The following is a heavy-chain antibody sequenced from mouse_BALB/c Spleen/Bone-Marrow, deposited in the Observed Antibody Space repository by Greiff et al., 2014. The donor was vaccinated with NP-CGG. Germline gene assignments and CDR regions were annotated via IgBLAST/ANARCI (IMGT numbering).Heavy chain of an antibody. CDR2: ISSGGSYT. CDR1: GFTFSGYA. Sequence: EVQVVESGGGLVKPGGSLKLSCAASGFTFSGYAMSWVRQTPEKGLEWVATISSGGSYTYYPDSVKGRFTISRDNAKNTLYLQMSSLRSEDTAMYYCASLTGRDYWGQGTTLTVSA. J-gene: IGHJ2*01. D-gene: IGHD4-1*01. V-gene: IGHV5-9-3*01. CDR3: ASLTGRDY.